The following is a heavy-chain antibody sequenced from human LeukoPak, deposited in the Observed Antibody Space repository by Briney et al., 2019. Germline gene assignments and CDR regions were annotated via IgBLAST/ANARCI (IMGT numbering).Heavy chain of an antibody. D-gene: IGHD3-22*01. CDR2: INPSGGST. Sequence: ASVKVSCKASGYTFTSYYMHWVRQAPGQGLEWMGIINPSGGSTSYEQKLQGRVTMTTDTSTSTAYMELRSLRSDDTAVYYCARDYAMIVVVIKPLDYRGQGTLVTVSS. CDR1: GYTFTSYY. V-gene: IGHV1-46*01. J-gene: IGHJ4*02. CDR3: ARDYAMIVVVIKPLDY.